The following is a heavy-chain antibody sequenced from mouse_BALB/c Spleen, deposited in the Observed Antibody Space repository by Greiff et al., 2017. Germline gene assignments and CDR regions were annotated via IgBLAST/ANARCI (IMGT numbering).Heavy chain of an antibody. CDR3: ARDDGYPLSYAMDY. Sequence: VQLQQSGAELAKPGASVKMSCKASGYTFTSYWMHWVKQRPGQGLEWIGYINPSTGYTEYNQKFKDKATLTADKSSSTAYMQLSSLTSEDSAVYYCARDDGYPLSYAMDYWGQGTSVTVSS. D-gene: IGHD1-2*01. V-gene: IGHV1-7*01. CDR2: INPSTGYT. J-gene: IGHJ4*01. CDR1: GYTFTSYW.